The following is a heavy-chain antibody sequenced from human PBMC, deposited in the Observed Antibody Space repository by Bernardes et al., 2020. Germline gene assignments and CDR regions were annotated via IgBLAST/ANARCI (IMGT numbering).Heavy chain of an antibody. D-gene: IGHD2-2*01. CDR1: GGSFSGYY. CDR3: ARGLWGYCSSTSCYKDV. V-gene: IGHV4-34*01. J-gene: IGHJ6*03. CDR2: INHSGST. Sequence: SETLSVRCAVYGGSFSGYYWSWIRQPPGKGLEWIGEINHSGSTNYNPSLKSRVTISVDTSKNQFSLKLSSVTAADTAVYYCARGLWGYCSSTSCYKDVWGQGTTVTVSS.